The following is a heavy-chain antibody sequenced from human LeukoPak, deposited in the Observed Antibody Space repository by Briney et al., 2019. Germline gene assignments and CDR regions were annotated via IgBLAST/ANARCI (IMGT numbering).Heavy chain of an antibody. CDR1: GGTFSSYA. CDR3: ARGGDDRGVPIFNWFDP. Sequence: GASVKASCKASGGTFSSYAISWVRQAPGQGLEWMGGIIPIFGTANYAQKFQGRVTITTDESTSTAYMELSSLRSEDTAVYYCARGGDDRGVPIFNWFDPWGQGTLVTVSS. CDR2: IIPIFGTA. D-gene: IGHD2-21*02. J-gene: IGHJ5*02. V-gene: IGHV1-69*05.